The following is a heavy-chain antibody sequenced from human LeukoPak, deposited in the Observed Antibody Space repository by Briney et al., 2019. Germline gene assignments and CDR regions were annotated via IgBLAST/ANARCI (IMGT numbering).Heavy chain of an antibody. CDR1: GGSISSSSYY. CDR3: ASVYYYDSSGYYYGGDYFDY. Sequence: PSETLSLTCTVSGGSISSSSYYWGWIRQPPGKGLEWIGSIYYSGSTYYNPSPKSRVTISVDTSKNQFSLKLSSVTAADTAVYYCASVYYYDSSGYYYGGDYFDYWGQGTLVTVSS. D-gene: IGHD3-22*01. V-gene: IGHV4-39*07. J-gene: IGHJ4*02. CDR2: IYYSGST.